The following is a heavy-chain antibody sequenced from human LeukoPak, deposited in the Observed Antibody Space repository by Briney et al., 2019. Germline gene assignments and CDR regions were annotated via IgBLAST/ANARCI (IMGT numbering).Heavy chain of an antibody. V-gene: IGHV3-23*01. CDR2: VSGSGGAT. CDR1: GVTMSDYS. D-gene: IGHD3-16*01. Sequence: GGSLILSCTGSGVTMSDYSLIWLRQAPGKGLEWFSAVSGSGGATYYTDSLKGRFDISRDTSRTTFSLNMNSVSAEDTAIYYCAKDVYMIGRGTPLDYWGQGALVTVSS. CDR3: AKDVYMIGRGTPLDY. J-gene: IGHJ4*02.